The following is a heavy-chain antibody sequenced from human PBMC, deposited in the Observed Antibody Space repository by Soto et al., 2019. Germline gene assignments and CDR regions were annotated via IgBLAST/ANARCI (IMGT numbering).Heavy chain of an antibody. CDR2: IIPIFGTA. Sequence: ASVKVSCKASGGTFSSYAISWVRQAPGQGLEWMGGIIPIFGTANYAQKFQGRVTITADESTSTAYMELSSLRSEDTAVYYCARLSIAVAGKVVYYYGLDVWGQVTTFTVCS. CDR3: ARLSIAVAGKVVYYYGLDV. CDR1: GGTFSSYA. J-gene: IGHJ6*01. V-gene: IGHV1-69*13. D-gene: IGHD6-19*01.